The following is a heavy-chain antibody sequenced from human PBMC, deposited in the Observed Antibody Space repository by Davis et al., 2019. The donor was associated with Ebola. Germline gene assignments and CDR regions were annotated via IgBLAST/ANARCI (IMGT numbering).Heavy chain of an antibody. CDR2: ISSSGSTI. CDR1: GFTFSDYY. J-gene: IGHJ4*02. Sequence: GESLKISCAASGFTFSDYYMSWIRQAPGKGLEWVSYISSSGSTIYYADSVKGRFTISRDNAKNSLYLQMNSLRAEDTAVYYCAQLGRTMVDYWGQGTLVTVSS. V-gene: IGHV3-11*01. CDR3: AQLGRTMVDY. D-gene: IGHD4/OR15-4a*01.